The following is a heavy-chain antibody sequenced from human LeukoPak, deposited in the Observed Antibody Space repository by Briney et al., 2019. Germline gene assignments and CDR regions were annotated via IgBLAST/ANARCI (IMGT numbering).Heavy chain of an antibody. D-gene: IGHD3-16*01. J-gene: IGHJ1*01. Sequence: GGSLRLSCAASGFTFSSYAMSWVRQAPGRGLEWVSVIYSGGSTYYADSVKGRFTISRDNSKNTLYLQMNSLGAEDTAVYYCARLGEQLIYFQHWGQGTLVTVSS. V-gene: IGHV3-53*01. CDR3: ARLGEQLIYFQH. CDR1: GFTFSSYA. CDR2: IYSGGST.